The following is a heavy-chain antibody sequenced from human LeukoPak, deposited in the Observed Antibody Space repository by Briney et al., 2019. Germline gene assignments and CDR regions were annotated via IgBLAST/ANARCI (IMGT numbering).Heavy chain of an antibody. CDR1: GYTFTSYG. CDR2: ISAYNGNT. V-gene: IGHV1-18*01. D-gene: IGHD3-16*01. CDR3: ARDGRGGTYDPNWFDP. J-gene: IGHJ5*02. Sequence: ASVKVSCTASGYTFTSYGISWVRQAPGQGLEWMGWISAYNGNTNYAQKFQGRVTITRDMSTSTVYMELSSLRSEDTAVYYCARDGRGGTYDPNWFDPWGQGTLVTVSS.